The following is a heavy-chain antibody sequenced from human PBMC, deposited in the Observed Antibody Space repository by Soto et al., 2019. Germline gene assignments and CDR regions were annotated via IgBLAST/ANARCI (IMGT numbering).Heavy chain of an antibody. Sequence: SETLSLTCPVSGGSISSYYWSWIRQPPGKGLEWIGYIYYSGSTDYDPSLKSRVTTSVDTSKNQFSLKLSSVTAADTAVYYCARRWGTYFDFWGQGTLVTVSS. CDR1: GGSISSYY. J-gene: IGHJ4*02. D-gene: IGHD7-27*01. V-gene: IGHV4-59*01. CDR3: ARRWGTYFDF. CDR2: IYYSGST.